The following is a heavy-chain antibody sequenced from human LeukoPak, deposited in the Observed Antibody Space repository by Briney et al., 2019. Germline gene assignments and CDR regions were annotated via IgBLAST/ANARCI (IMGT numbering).Heavy chain of an antibody. CDR3: ARHWMHFDY. V-gene: IGHV4-59*08. CDR1: GGSITGFY. CDR2: LSNSGST. D-gene: IGHD2-2*03. Sequence: SETLSLTCTVSGGSITGFYWNWIRQPPGKGLEWIGLLSNSGSTNYNPSLESRVIISADTSKSQFSLKLSSVTATDTAVYYCARHWMHFDYWGQGTLVTVSS. J-gene: IGHJ4*02.